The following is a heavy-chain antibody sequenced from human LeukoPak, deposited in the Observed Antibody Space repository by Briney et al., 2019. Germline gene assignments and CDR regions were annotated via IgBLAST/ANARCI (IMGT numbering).Heavy chain of an antibody. CDR1: GFTVSNYA. Sequence: GGSLRLSCAASGFTVSNYAMSWVRQAPGKGLVWVSRIASDGSTVYADSVKGRFTISRDNAKDTVYLQMNSLRVEDTAVYYCIGSGGWPGYWGQGTLVTVSS. CDR2: IASDGST. J-gene: IGHJ4*02. D-gene: IGHD1-26*01. V-gene: IGHV3-74*01. CDR3: IGSGGWPGY.